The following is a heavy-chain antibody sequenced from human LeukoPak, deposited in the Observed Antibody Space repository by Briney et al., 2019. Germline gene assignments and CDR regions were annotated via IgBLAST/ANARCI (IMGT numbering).Heavy chain of an antibody. D-gene: IGHD1-26*01. J-gene: IGHJ5*02. V-gene: IGHV3-30*04. Sequence: PGGSLRLSCAASGFTFSSYAMHWVRQAPGKGLEWVAVISYDGSNKYYADSVKGRFTISRDNSKNTLYLQMSSLRAEDTAVYYCARDPTALSGSYPNNWFDPWGQGTLVTVSS. CDR1: GFTFSSYA. CDR3: ARDPTALSGSYPNNWFDP. CDR2: ISYDGSNK.